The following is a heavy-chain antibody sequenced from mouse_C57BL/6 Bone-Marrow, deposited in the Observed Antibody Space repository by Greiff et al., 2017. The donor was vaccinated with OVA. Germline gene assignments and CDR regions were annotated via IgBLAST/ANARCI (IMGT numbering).Heavy chain of an antibody. CDR1: GYTFTSYD. Sequence: VQVVESGPELVKPGASVKLSCKASGYTFTSYDINWVKQRPGQGLEWIGWIYPRDGSTKYNEKFKGKATLTVDTSSSTAYMELHSLTSEDSAVYFCARPTMITTYRYFDVWGTGTTVTVSS. J-gene: IGHJ1*03. V-gene: IGHV1-85*01. CDR3: ARPTMITTYRYFDV. CDR2: IYPRDGST. D-gene: IGHD2-4*01.